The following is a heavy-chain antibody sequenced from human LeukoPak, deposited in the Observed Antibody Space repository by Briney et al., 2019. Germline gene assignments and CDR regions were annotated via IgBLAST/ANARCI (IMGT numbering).Heavy chain of an antibody. V-gene: IGHV1-69*04. J-gene: IGHJ5*02. CDR3: ARCAGLVVGNDWFDP. CDR1: GGTFSSYA. CDR2: IIPILGIA. D-gene: IGHD1-26*01. Sequence: GASVKVSFKASGGTFSSYAISWVRQAPGQGLEWMGRIIPILGIANYAQKFQGRVTITADKSTSTAYMELSSLRSEDTAVYYCARCAGLVVGNDWFDPWGQGTLVTVSS.